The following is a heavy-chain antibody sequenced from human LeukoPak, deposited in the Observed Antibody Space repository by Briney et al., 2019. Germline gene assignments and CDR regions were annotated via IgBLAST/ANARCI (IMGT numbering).Heavy chain of an antibody. CDR3: AKDLGWQQLAQGY. Sequence: GGSLRLSCAASGFTVSNNYMSWVRQSPGKGLEWVSVIYTDGSTYYADSVKGRFTISRDNSKNTVYLQMNSLRAEDTAVYYCAKDLGWQQLAQGYWGQGTLVTVSS. J-gene: IGHJ4*02. V-gene: IGHV3-53*05. CDR2: IYTDGST. D-gene: IGHD6-13*01. CDR1: GFTVSNNY.